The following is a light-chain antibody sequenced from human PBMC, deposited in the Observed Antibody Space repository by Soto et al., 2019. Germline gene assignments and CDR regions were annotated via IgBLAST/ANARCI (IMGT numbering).Light chain of an antibody. CDR1: SSDVGGYNY. Sequence: QSVLTQPPSASGSPGQSVTISCTGTSSDVGGYNYVSCYQQHPGNAPKLMIYEVSKRPSGVPDRFSGSKSGNTASLTVSGLQAEDEADYYCSSYAGSNPGVFGTGTKLTVL. J-gene: IGLJ1*01. CDR3: SSYAGSNPGV. CDR2: EVS. V-gene: IGLV2-8*01.